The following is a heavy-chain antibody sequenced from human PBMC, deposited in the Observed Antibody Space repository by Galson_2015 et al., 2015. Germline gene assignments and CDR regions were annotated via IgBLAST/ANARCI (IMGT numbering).Heavy chain of an antibody. CDR2: IKGDGSDI. CDR1: GFTFSSYW. J-gene: IGHJ4*02. CDR3: VRDGDKYDFDS. D-gene: IGHD2-2*01. V-gene: IGHV3-74*01. Sequence: SLRLSCAASGFTFSSYWMHWVRHAPGKGLVWVSRIKGDGSDIRYADSVKGRFTMSRDNTKKTLHLHMSNLGAEDTAVYLCVRDGDKYDFDSWGQGTLVTVSS.